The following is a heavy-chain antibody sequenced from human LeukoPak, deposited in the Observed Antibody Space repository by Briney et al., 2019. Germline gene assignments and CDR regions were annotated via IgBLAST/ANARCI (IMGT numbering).Heavy chain of an antibody. Sequence: KPSETLSLTCAVYGGSFSGYYWSWIRQPPGKGLEWIGYIYYSGSTNYNPSLKSRVTISVDTSKNQFSLKLSSVTAADTAVYYCARFFGPTGDAFDIWGQGTMVTVSS. CDR3: ARFFGPTGDAFDI. CDR1: GGSFSGYY. V-gene: IGHV4-59*01. D-gene: IGHD3-10*01. CDR2: IYYSGST. J-gene: IGHJ3*02.